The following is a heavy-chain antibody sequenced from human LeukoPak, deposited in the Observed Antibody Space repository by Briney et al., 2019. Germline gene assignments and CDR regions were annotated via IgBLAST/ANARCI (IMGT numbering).Heavy chain of an antibody. Sequence: GGSLRLSCAASGFTSSSYAMSWVSQAPGKGLEWVSAISGSGGSTYYADSVKGRFTISRDNSKNTLYLQMNSLRAEDTAVYYCAKADRVGATTYSDYWGQGTLVTVSS. CDR1: GFTSSSYA. V-gene: IGHV3-23*01. CDR2: ISGSGGST. J-gene: IGHJ4*02. D-gene: IGHD1-26*01. CDR3: AKADRVGATTYSDY.